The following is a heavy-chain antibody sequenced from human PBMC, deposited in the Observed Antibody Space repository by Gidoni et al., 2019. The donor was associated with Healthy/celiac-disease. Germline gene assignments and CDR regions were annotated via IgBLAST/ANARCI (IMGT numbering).Heavy chain of an antibody. CDR2: IMCSGGST. D-gene: IGHD3-22*01. Sequence: EVQLLESGGGLVQPGGSLRLSCAASGFTFSSYSMSWVRQAPGKGLEWVSAIMCSGGSTYYADSVKGRFTISRDNSKNTLYLQMNSLRAEDTAVYYCAKDPPSFHYYYDSSGYQDYWGQGTLVTVSS. CDR1: GFTFSSYS. V-gene: IGHV3-23*01. J-gene: IGHJ4*02. CDR3: AKDPPSFHYYYDSSGYQDY.